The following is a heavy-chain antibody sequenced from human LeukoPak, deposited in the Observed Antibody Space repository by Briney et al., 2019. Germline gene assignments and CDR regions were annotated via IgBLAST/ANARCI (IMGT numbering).Heavy chain of an antibody. Sequence: SETLSLTCTVSGGSTSSYYWSWIRQPPGKGLEWIGYIYYSGSTNYNPPLKSRVTISVDTSKNQFSLKLSSVTAADTAVYYCARNGDDDFWSGPSGYWGQGTLVTVSS. CDR3: ARNGDDDFWSGPSGY. V-gene: IGHV4-59*08. J-gene: IGHJ4*02. CDR2: IYYSGST. D-gene: IGHD3-3*01. CDR1: GGSTSSYY.